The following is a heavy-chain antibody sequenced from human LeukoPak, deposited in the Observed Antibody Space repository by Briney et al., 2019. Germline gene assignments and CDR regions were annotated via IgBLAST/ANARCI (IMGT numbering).Heavy chain of an antibody. CDR2: ISYDGSNK. CDR1: GFTFSTYG. D-gene: IGHD3-22*01. V-gene: IGHV3-30*18. J-gene: IGHJ4*02. CDR3: AKDEYYDSSGSPPTGY. Sequence: GGSLRLSCAASGFTFSTYGMHWVRQAPGKGLGWVAVISYDGSNKYYADSVKGRFTISRDNSKNTLYLQMNSLRAEDTAVYYCAKDEYYDSSGSPPTGYWGQGTLVTVSS.